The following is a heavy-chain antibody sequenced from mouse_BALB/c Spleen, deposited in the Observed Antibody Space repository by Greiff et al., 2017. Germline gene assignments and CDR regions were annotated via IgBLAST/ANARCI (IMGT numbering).Heavy chain of an antibody. CDR3: ARQGSSYRYFDG. J-gene: IGHJ1*01. V-gene: IGHV1-69*02. CDR1: GYTFTSYW. CDR2: IDPSDSET. D-gene: IGHD1-1*01. Sequence: QVQLQQPGAELVKPGAPVKLSCKASGYTFTSYWMNWVKQRPGRGLEWIGRIDPSDSETHYNQKFKDKATLTVDKSSSTAYIQLSSLTSEDSAVYYCARQGSSYRYFDGWGAGTTVTVSS.